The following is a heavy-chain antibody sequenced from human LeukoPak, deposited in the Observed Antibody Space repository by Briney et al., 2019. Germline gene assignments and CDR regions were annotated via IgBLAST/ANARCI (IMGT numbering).Heavy chain of an antibody. CDR1: GFTFSDYY. J-gene: IGHJ3*02. V-gene: IGHV3-11*04. D-gene: IGHD3-22*01. Sequence: PGGSLRLSCAASGFTFSDYYMSWIRQAPGKGLEWVSYISSSGSTIYYADSVKGRFTISRDNAKNSLYLQMNSLRAEDTAVYYCARPSGSGYYYVKDAFDIWGQGTMVTVSS. CDR3: ARPSGSGYYYVKDAFDI. CDR2: ISSSGSTI.